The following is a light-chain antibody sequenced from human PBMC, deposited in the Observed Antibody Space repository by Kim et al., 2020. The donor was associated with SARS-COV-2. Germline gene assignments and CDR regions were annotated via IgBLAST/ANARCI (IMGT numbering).Light chain of an antibody. Sequence: TVSITCTGSGGSIARNYVQWYQQPPGTAPTAVIYEADQRSSGVPDRFSASIDRSSNSASLTISGLKAKDEADYCCQSYDTDNQGVFGGGTQLTVL. CDR1: GGSIARNY. CDR3: QSYDTDNQGV. J-gene: IGLJ2*01. CDR2: EAD. V-gene: IGLV6-57*02.